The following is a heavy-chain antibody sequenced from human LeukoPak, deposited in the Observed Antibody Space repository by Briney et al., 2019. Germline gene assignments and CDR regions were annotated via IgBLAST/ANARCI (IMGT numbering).Heavy chain of an antibody. V-gene: IGHV3-23*01. Sequence: PGGSLRLSCAASGFTFANYAMNWVRQAPGKGLEWVSTISASGGNTYYADSVKGRFTFSRDNSENTLYLQMNSLRAEDTAVYYCAKAAISGAVISFDYWGQGTLLTVSS. CDR3: AKAAISGAVISFDY. CDR1: GFTFANYA. CDR2: ISASGGNT. D-gene: IGHD3-3*01. J-gene: IGHJ4*02.